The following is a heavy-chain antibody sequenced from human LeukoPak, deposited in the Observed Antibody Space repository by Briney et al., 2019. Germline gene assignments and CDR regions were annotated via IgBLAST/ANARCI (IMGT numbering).Heavy chain of an antibody. J-gene: IGHJ3*02. CDR3: ARDLAWDAFDI. CDR1: GFNFTNYN. V-gene: IGHV3-21*01. CDR2: IHSSSGSI. Sequence: PGGSLRLSCAASGFNFTNYNMNWVRQAPGKGLEWVSSIHSSSGSIYYADSLKGRFTISRDNAKNSLYLPMNSLRAEDTAVYYCARDLAWDAFDIWGQGTMVTVSS.